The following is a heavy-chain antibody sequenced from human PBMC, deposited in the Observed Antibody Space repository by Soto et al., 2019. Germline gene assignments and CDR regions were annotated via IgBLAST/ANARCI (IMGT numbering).Heavy chain of an antibody. CDR2: IIPISGTA. D-gene: IGHD2-2*01. J-gene: IGHJ6*02. V-gene: IGHV1-69*01. CDR3: ARSQGSSTSLEIYYYYYYGMDV. CDR1: GGTFRSYA. Sequence: QVQLVQSGAEVQKPGSSVKVSCKASGGTFRSYAISWVRQAPGQGLAWMGGIIPISGTANYAQKFQGRVTITADESTSTAYMELSSLRSEDTAVYYCARSQGSSTSLEIYYYYYYGMDVWGQGTTVTVSS.